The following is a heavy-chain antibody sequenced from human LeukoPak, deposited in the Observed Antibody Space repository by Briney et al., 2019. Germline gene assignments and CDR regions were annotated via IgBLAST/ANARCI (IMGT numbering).Heavy chain of an antibody. CDR2: IIPILGIA. CDR3: ARDQGGYSYGYGY. CDR1: GGTFSSYA. D-gene: IGHD5-18*01. Sequence: ASVKVSCKASGGTFSSYAISWVRQAPGQGLEWMGRIIPILGIANYAQKFQGRVTITADKSTSTAYMGLSSLRSEDTAVYYCARDQGGYSYGYGYWGQGTLVTVSS. V-gene: IGHV1-69*04. J-gene: IGHJ4*02.